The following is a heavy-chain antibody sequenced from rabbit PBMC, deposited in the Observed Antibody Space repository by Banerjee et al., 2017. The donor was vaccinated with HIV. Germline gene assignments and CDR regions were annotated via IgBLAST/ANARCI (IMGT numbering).Heavy chain of an antibody. J-gene: IGHJ4*01. D-gene: IGHD8-1*01. V-gene: IGHV1S45*01. CDR1: GFIFNDNYA. Sequence: QQQLEESGGGLVQPGGSLTLTCTASGFIFNDNYAMCWVRQAPGKGLEWIACIYTDSGSTYYASWAKGRFTISKTSSTTVTLQMTSLTAADTATYFCARGPGGGSSYFFNLWGPGTLVTVS. CDR2: IYTDSGST. CDR3: ARGPGGGSSYFFNL.